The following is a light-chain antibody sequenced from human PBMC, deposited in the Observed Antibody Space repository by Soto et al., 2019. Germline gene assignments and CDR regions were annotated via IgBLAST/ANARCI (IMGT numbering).Light chain of an antibody. CDR3: QQSYSTPIT. J-gene: IGKJ5*01. Sequence: DIQMTQTPSSLSASVGDRVTITCXASQSISSYLNWYQQKPGKAPKVLIYAASSLQSGVPSRFSGSGSGTDFTLTISSLQPEDFATYYCQQSYSTPITFGQGTRLEIK. CDR1: QSISSY. CDR2: AAS. V-gene: IGKV1-39*01.